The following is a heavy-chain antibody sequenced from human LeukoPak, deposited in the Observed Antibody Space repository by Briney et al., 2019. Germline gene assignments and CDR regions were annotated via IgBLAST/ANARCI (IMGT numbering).Heavy chain of an antibody. Sequence: QSGGSLRLSCATSGFTFSSYGMNWVRQAPGKGLEWVSYISGSGNFIYYADSVKGRFTISGDNAKNSLYLQMNSLRVEDTAIYYCARYDASADDYWGQGTLVTVSS. J-gene: IGHJ4*02. CDR1: GFTFSSYG. V-gene: IGHV3-48*03. D-gene: IGHD3-16*01. CDR3: ARYDASADDY. CDR2: ISGSGNFI.